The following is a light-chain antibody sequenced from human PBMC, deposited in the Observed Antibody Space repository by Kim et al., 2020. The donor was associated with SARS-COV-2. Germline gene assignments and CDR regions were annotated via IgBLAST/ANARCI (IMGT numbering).Light chain of an antibody. V-gene: IGLV4-69*01. CDR1: SGHSNYA. CDR3: QTWGTVM. CDR2: LNSDGSH. Sequence: QLVLTQSPSASASLGASVKLTCTLSSGHSNYAITWHQQHPEKGPRFLMKLNSDGSHSKGDGIPDRFSGSSSGSERYLSISSLQSEDEADYYCQTWGTVMFGGGTQLTVL. J-gene: IGLJ3*02.